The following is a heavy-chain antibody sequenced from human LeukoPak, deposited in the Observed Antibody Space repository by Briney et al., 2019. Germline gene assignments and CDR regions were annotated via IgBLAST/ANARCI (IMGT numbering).Heavy chain of an antibody. Sequence: XVXGGSISSSSYXWGWLRQPPGKGXEWIGIIYYSVPPYSNPSLKSRFPISVDTSKNQFSLKLSSVTAADTAVYYCARHGTRYCSGGSCLYYWGQGTLVTVSS. V-gene: IGHV4-39*01. D-gene: IGHD2-15*01. CDR3: ARHGTRYCSGGSCLYY. J-gene: IGHJ4*02. CDR1: GGSISSSSYX. CDR2: IYYSVPP.